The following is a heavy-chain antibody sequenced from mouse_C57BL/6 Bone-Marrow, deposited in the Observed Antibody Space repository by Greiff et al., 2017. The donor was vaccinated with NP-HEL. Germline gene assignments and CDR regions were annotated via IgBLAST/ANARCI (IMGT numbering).Heavy chain of an antibody. CDR2: ISDGGSYT. CDR1: GFTFSSYA. V-gene: IGHV5-4*01. Sequence: EVQGVESGGGLVKPGGSLKLSCAASGFTFSSYAMSWVRQTPEKRLEWVATISDGGSYTYYPDNVKGRFTISRDNAKNNLYLQMSHLKSEDTAMYYCAREPRYFDYWGQGPTLTVSS. CDR3: AREPRYFDY. J-gene: IGHJ2*01.